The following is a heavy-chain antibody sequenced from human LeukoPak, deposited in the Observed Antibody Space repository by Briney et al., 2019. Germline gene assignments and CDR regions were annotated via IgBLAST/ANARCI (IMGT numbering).Heavy chain of an antibody. D-gene: IGHD6-6*01. CDR3: AKSFRSSWSLFDY. CDR2: TSRSGGST. Sequence: GGSLRLSCAASGFTFSSYAMSWVRQAPGKGLEWVSATSRSGGSTYYADSVKGRFTISRDNSKNTLYLQMNSLRAEDTAVYYCAKSFRSSWSLFDYWGQGTLVTVSS. J-gene: IGHJ4*02. V-gene: IGHV3-23*01. CDR1: GFTFSSYA.